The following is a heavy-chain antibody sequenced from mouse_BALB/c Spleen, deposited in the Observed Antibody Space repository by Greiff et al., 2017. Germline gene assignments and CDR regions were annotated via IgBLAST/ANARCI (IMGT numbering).Heavy chain of an antibody. V-gene: IGHV7-1*02. CDR3: ARDGNGGAMDY. CDR2: SRNKANDYTT. D-gene: IGHD2-1*01. Sequence: EVKVVESGGGLVQPGGSLRLSCATSGFTFSDFYMEWVRQPPGKRLEWIAASRNKANDYTTEYSASVKGRFIVSRDTSQSILYLQMNALRAEDTAIYYCARDGNGGAMDYWGQGTSVTVSS. J-gene: IGHJ4*01. CDR1: GFTFSDFY.